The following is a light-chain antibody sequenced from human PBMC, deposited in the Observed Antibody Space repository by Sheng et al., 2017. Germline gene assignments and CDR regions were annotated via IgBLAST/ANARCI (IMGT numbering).Light chain of an antibody. J-gene: IGKJ1*01. V-gene: IGKV3-20*01. Sequence: EIVLTQSPGTLSLSPGERATLSCRASQSVSANYVAWYQQKPGQAPRLLIYGASTRATGIPDRFTGSGSGTDFTLTITRLEPEDFAVYYCQQYGRSPWTFGQGTKVEIK. CDR1: QSVSANY. CDR2: GAS. CDR3: QQYGRSPWT.